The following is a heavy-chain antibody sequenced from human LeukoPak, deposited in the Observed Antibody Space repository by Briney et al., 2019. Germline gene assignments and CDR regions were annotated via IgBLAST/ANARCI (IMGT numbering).Heavy chain of an antibody. V-gene: IGHV3-30*02. Sequence: PGGSLRLSCAASGFTFSNYGMHWVRQAPGKGLEWVAFIHYDGSNKYYADSVKGRFTLSRDNSKNTLYLQMNSLRPEDTAVYYCANQGMVELRAGPHYYYYMDVWGKGTTVTVSS. CDR1: GFTFSNYG. CDR3: ANQGMVELRAGPHYYYYMDV. J-gene: IGHJ6*03. D-gene: IGHD3-16*01. CDR2: IHYDGSNK.